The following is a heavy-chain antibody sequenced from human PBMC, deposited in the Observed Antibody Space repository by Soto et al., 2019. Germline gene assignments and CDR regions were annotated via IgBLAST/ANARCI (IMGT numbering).Heavy chain of an antibody. J-gene: IGHJ1*01. Sequence: GGSLRLSCAASGFTFSDYSMNWVRQAPGKGLEWVSYITTSSSPTYYADSVKGRFTISRDNVKNSLYLQMNSLRDEDTAVYYCAKTLWSRQYFQQWGQGTLVTV. V-gene: IGHV3-48*02. CDR3: AKTLWSRQYFQQ. CDR2: ITTSSSPT. CDR1: GFTFSDYS. D-gene: IGHD2-8*02.